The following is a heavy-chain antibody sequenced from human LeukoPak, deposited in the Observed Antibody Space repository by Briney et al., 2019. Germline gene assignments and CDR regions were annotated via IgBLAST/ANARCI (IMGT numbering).Heavy chain of an antibody. J-gene: IGHJ3*02. CDR2: IRYDGSTK. CDR3: ARDGELHSAFDI. D-gene: IGHD1-7*01. CDR1: GFTFSTYG. Sequence: GGSLRLSCAASGFTFSTYGMYWVRQAPGKGLEWVAYIRYDGSTKYYADSVKGRFTISRDNSKNTLYLQMNSLRTEDTAVYYCARDGELHSAFDIWGQGTMVTVSS. V-gene: IGHV3-30*02.